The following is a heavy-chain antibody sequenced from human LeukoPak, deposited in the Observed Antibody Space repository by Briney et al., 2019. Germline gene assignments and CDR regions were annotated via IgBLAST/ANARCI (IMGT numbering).Heavy chain of an antibody. CDR3: ARGGDGTTGTWAPHYYYYGMDV. V-gene: IGHV3-53*01. J-gene: IGHJ6*02. CDR2: IYSGGST. CDR1: GFTVSSNY. D-gene: IGHD1/OR15-1a*01. Sequence: GGSLRLSCAASGFTVSSNYMSWVRQAPGKGLEWVSVIYSGGSTYYADSVKGRFTISRDNSENTLYLQMNSLRAEDTAVYYCARGGDGTTGTWAPHYYYYGMDVWGQGTTVTVSS.